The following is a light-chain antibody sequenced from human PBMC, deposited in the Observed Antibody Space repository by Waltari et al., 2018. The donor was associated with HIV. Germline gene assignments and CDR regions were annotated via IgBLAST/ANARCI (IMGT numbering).Light chain of an antibody. J-gene: IGKJ2*01. CDR3: QQYINRPPYT. CDR1: QSVSSN. V-gene: IGKV3-15*01. Sequence: EILMTQSPATLSVSPGERATLSCRASQSVSSNLAWYQQKPGQAPRLLIYGASTRATGVPARFSGSGSGTEFTLTISSLQSEDFAVYYCQQYINRPPYTFGQGTKLEI. CDR2: GAS.